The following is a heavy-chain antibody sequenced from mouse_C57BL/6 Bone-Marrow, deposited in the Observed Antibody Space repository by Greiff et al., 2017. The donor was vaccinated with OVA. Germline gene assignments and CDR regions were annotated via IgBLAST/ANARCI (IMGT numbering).Heavy chain of an antibody. CDR2: IWSGGST. J-gene: IGHJ4*01. V-gene: IGHV2-2*01. Sequence: VKLMESGPGLVQPSQSLSITCTVSGFSLTSYGVHWVRQSPGKGLEWLGVIWSGGSTDYNAAFISRLSISKDNSKSQVFFKMNSLQADDTAIYYCARIPATVVDAMDYWGQGTSVTVSS. CDR1: GFSLTSYG. CDR3: ARIPATVVDAMDY. D-gene: IGHD1-1*01.